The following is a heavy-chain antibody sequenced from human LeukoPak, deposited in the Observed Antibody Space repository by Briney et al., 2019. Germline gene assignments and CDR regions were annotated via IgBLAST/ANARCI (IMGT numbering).Heavy chain of an antibody. CDR3: AHSALYSSSTWDYYGMDV. Sequence: SGPTLVNPTQTLTLTCTFSGFSLSTSGVGVGWIRQPPGKALEWLALIYWDDDKRYSPSLKSRLTITKDTSKNQVVLTMTNMDPVDTAPYSCAHSALYSSSTWDYYGMDVWGQGTTVTVSS. V-gene: IGHV2-5*02. CDR2: IYWDDDK. J-gene: IGHJ6*02. D-gene: IGHD6-6*01. CDR1: GFSLSTSGVG.